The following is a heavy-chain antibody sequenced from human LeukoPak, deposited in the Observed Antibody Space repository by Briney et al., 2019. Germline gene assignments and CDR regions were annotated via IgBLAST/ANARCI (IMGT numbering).Heavy chain of an antibody. J-gene: IGHJ6*03. CDR2: IYYSGST. Sequence: SETLSLTCTVSGGSISSYYWSWIRQPPGKGLEWIGYIYYSGSTNYNPSLKSRVTISVDTSKNQFSPKLSSVTAADTAVYYCARSKDYGGNEKYYYYMDVWGKGTTVTVSS. CDR1: GGSISSYY. V-gene: IGHV4-59*01. CDR3: ARSKDYGGNEKYYYYMDV. D-gene: IGHD4-23*01.